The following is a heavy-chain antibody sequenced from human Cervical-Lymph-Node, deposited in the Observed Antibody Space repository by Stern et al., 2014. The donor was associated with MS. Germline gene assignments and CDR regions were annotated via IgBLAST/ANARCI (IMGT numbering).Heavy chain of an antibody. V-gene: IGHV1-69*01. CDR2: IIPVLGTS. CDR3: ASSYSGYDRISYYHEGMDV. CDR1: GGTFIGYA. D-gene: IGHD5-12*01. Sequence: VQLVQSGAEVKKPGSSVKVSCQASGGTFIGYAFRWVRQAPGQGLEWVAGIIPVLGTSNDAQMFQGRVTINADESTRTVYLEVNSLRSDDTAVYFCASSYSGYDRISYYHEGMDVWGQGTTVIVSS. J-gene: IGHJ6*02.